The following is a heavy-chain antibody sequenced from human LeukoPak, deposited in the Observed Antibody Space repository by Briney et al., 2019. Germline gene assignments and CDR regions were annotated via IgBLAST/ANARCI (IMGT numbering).Heavy chain of an antibody. V-gene: IGHV3-23*01. J-gene: IGHJ4*02. CDR2: MSGGGVA. Sequence: GGSLRLSCAASGFTFSNYAMSWVRQAPGKGLEWVSVMSGGGVAYADSAKGRFTISRDNSKNTLYLQMHSLRVEVTAVYYCARGTIARLGPFDCWGQGTLVTVSS. D-gene: IGHD6-6*01. CDR3: ARGTIARLGPFDC. CDR1: GFTFSNYA.